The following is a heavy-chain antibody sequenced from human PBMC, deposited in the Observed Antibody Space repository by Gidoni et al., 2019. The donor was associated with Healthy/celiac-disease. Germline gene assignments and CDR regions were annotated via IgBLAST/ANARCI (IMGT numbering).Heavy chain of an antibody. V-gene: IGHV1-69*01. CDR1: GGTFSSYA. J-gene: IGHJ4*02. D-gene: IGHD3-10*01. CDR2: IIPIFGTA. Sequence: QVQLVQSGAEVKKPGSSVKVSCKASGGTFSSYAISWVRQAPGQGLEWMGGIIPIFGTANYAQKFQGRVTMTADESTSTAYMELSSLRSEDTAVYYCARASGTLDYYGSGSYYPTDYWGQGTLVTVSS. CDR3: ARASGTLDYYGSGSYYPTDY.